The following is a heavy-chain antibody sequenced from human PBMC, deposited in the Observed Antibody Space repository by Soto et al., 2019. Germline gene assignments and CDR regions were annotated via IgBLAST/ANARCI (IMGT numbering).Heavy chain of an antibody. Sequence: QVQLQESGPGLVKPSETLSLTCTVSGGSVSSGNHYWSWIRQPPGKELEFIAFVFYSGSDNYNPSLKSRVPPPIDTSKHQFSLNLRSVTAADTAVYYGARGRGYGYGIDYWGQGALVTVSS. J-gene: IGHJ4*02. CDR2: VFYSGSD. D-gene: IGHD5-18*01. V-gene: IGHV4-61*01. CDR3: ARGRGYGYGIDY. CDR1: GGSVSSGNHY.